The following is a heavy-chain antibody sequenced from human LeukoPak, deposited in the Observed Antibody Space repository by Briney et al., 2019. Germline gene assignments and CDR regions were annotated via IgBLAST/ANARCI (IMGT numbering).Heavy chain of an antibody. J-gene: IGHJ4*02. CDR1: GGSFGGYY. Sequence: PSETLSLTCAVHGGSFGGYYWSWIRQPPGKGLEWIGEINHSGSTNYNPSLKSRVTISEDTSKKQFSLKLRSVTAADTAVYYCASELTYYYDSTGYYPTQRKYHFDFWGQGSLVTVSS. CDR2: INHSGST. CDR3: ASELTYYYDSTGYYPTQRKYHFDF. V-gene: IGHV4-34*01. D-gene: IGHD3-22*01.